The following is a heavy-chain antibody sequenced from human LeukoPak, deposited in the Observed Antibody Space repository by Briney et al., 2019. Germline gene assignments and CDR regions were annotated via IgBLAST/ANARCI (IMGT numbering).Heavy chain of an antibody. V-gene: IGHV1-2*02. Sequence: ASVKVSFKASGYTFTVYYIHWVRQAPGQGLEWMGLIDPNSGGTNYAQKFQGRVTMTRDTSINTAYMELSRLRSDDSAVYYCARAKRLPLAYWGQGALVTVSS. CDR3: ARAKRLPLAY. CDR2: IDPNSGGT. CDR1: GYTFTVYY. D-gene: IGHD1-1*01. J-gene: IGHJ4*02.